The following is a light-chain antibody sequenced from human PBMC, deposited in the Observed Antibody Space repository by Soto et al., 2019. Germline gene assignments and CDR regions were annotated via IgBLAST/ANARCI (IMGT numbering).Light chain of an antibody. CDR2: EVA. CDR1: ISDVGDYNY. V-gene: IGLV2-8*01. Sequence: QSALTQPPSASGSPGQSVTISCTGTISDVGDYNYVSWYQQHPGKAPKLVIYEVAKRPSGVPDRFSGSKSGNTASLVVSGLQTEDEADYFCSSYARSNNGVVFGGGTKLTVL. J-gene: IGLJ2*01. CDR3: SSYARSNNGVV.